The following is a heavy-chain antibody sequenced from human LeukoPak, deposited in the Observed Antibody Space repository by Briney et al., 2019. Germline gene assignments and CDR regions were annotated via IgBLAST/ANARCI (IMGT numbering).Heavy chain of an antibody. V-gene: IGHV1-2*06. CDR3: ARDPAYGSGSYYNGIDY. Sequence: ASXKVSCKASGYTFTCYYMHWVRQAPGQGLEWMGRINPNSGGTNSAQKFQGRGTITRDTSISTAYMELSRLRSDDTAVYYCARDPAYGSGSYYNGIDYWGQGTLVTVSS. J-gene: IGHJ4*02. D-gene: IGHD3-10*01. CDR1: GYTFTCYY. CDR2: INPNSGGT.